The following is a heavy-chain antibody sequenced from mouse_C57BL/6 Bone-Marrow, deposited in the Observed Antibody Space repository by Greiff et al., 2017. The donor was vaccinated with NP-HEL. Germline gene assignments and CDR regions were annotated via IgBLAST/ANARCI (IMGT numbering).Heavy chain of an antibody. V-gene: IGHV5-16*01. D-gene: IGHD1-1*01. J-gene: IGHJ1*03. CDR2: INYDGSST. CDR1: GFTFSDYY. Sequence: EVKLMESEGGLVQPGSSMKLSCTASGFTFSDYYMAWVRQVPEKGLEWVANINYDGSSTYYLDSLKSRFIISRDNAKNILYLQMSSLKSEDTATYYCARDPLYYGSSYGYFDVWGTGTTVTVSS. CDR3: ARDPLYYGSSYGYFDV.